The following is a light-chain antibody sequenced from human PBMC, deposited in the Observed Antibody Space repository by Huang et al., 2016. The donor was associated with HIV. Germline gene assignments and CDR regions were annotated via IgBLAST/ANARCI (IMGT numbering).Light chain of an antibody. J-gene: IGKJ1*01. CDR1: QSVNNK. Sequence: EVVKTQSPVTLSVSPGERATLSCRASQSVNNKLAWFQQKPGQAPRLLIHDASIRATGIPDRFSGIGSGTEFTLTISSLQSEDFAVYYCQQYNNWPPWTFGQGTKVEIK. CDR3: QQYNNWPPWT. V-gene: IGKV3-15*01. CDR2: DAS.